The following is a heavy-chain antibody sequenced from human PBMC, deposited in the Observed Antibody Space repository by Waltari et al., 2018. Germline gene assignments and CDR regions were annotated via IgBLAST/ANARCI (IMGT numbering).Heavy chain of an antibody. J-gene: IGHJ4*02. V-gene: IGHV3-15*07. CDR2: IKSKTDGGTT. D-gene: IGHD6-19*01. CDR3: TTEGAYSSGWYRANY. CDR1: GFTFSNAW. Sequence: EVQLVESGGGLVKPGGSLRLSCAASGFTFSNAWMNWVRQAPGKGLEWVGRIKSKTDGGTTDYAAPVKGRFTISRDDSKTTLYLQMNSLKTEDTAVYYCTTEGAYSSGWYRANYWGQGTLVTVSS.